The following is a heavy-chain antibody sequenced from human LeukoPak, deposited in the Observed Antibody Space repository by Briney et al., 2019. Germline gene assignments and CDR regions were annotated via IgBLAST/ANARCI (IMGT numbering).Heavy chain of an antibody. CDR1: GFIFSNYW. J-gene: IGHJ4*02. Sequence: GGSLRLSCAASGFIFSNYWMSWVRQAPGKGLEWVANIKQDGSDKYYVDSVKGRSTISRDNGKNSLYLEMNSLRDEDTAVYYCARGPISGWSADYWGQGTLVTVSS. V-gene: IGHV3-7*01. CDR2: IKQDGSDK. CDR3: ARGPISGWSADY. D-gene: IGHD6-19*01.